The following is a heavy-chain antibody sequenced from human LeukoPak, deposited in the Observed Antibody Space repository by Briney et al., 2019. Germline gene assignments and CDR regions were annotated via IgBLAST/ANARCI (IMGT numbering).Heavy chain of an antibody. CDR3: ARHRLEGDTFDI. CDR1: GGSVSSNDYY. J-gene: IGHJ3*02. V-gene: IGHV4-39*01. D-gene: IGHD3-3*01. CDR2: IYYTGST. Sequence: SETLSLTCTVSGGSVSSNDYYWGWIRQPPGKGLGWIGSIYYTGSTYYTPSLKSGVTISIHTSKNLFSLNLSSVTAADTAVYYCARHRLEGDTFDIWGQGTMVTVSS.